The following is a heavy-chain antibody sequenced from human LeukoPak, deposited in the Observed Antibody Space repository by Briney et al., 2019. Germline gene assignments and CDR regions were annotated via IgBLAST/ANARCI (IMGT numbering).Heavy chain of an antibody. Sequence: SETLSLTCTVSGGSINGFFWSWIRQAAGEGLEWIGRIHSSGMTNYNPSLKSRVTLSLDTSKNQFSLKLTSVTAADTAVYYCASLESGSWDYWGQGTLVTVSS. V-gene: IGHV4-4*07. J-gene: IGHJ4*02. CDR3: ASLESGSWDY. CDR2: IHSSGMT. D-gene: IGHD1-26*01. CDR1: GGSINGFF.